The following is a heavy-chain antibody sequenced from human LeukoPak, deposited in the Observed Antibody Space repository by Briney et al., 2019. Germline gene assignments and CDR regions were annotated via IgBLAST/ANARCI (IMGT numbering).Heavy chain of an antibody. D-gene: IGHD6-19*01. CDR1: VFTFNSYS. V-gene: IGHV3-23*01. Sequence: GGSLRLSCAASVFTFNSYSMSWVRQAPGKALEWVSAISGSGGSTYYADSVKGRFTISRDNSKNTLYLQMTSLRAEDPAVYYCGAPGWFPDAFDIWGQGTMVTVSS. CDR2: ISGSGGST. CDR3: GAPGWFPDAFDI. J-gene: IGHJ3*02.